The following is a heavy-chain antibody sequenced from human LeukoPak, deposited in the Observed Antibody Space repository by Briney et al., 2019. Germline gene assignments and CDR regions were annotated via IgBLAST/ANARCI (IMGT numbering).Heavy chain of an antibody. D-gene: IGHD5-18*01. CDR2: IRSDGSTK. CDR1: GFTFSAYG. Sequence: PGGSLRLSCAASGFTFSAYGMHWVRQAPGKGLEWVAFIRSDGSTKFNADSMKGRLTVSRDNSKNTLYLQMNSLRAEDTAVYYCARDLSGVTGYTYGRGIDYWGQGTLVTVSS. CDR3: ARDLSGVTGYTYGRGIDY. J-gene: IGHJ4*02. V-gene: IGHV3-30*02.